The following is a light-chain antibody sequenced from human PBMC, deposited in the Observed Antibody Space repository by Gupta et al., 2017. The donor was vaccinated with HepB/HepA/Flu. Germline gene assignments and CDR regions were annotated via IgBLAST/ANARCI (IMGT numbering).Light chain of an antibody. CDR1: QSITTF. V-gene: IGKV1-39*01. Sequence: DIQMTQSASSLSASLGDRVTITCQASQSITTFLVWYQQKPGKAPKLLIYDASSVHSGVPSRFSRSASGTDFTLTISRRHPEHFATYYCQQTSSTPITFGEGTRMESK. CDR2: DAS. J-gene: IGKJ5*01. CDR3: QQTSSTPIT.